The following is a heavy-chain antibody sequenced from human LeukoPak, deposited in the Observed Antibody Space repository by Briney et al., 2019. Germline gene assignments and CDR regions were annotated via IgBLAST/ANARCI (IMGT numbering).Heavy chain of an antibody. CDR2: FDPEDGET. CDR1: GYTLTELS. V-gene: IGHV1-24*01. D-gene: IGHD1-26*01. J-gene: IGHJ6*03. Sequence: ASVKVSCKVSGYTLTELSMHWVRQAPGKGLEWMGGFDPEDGETIYAQKFQGRVTMTEDTSTDTAYMELSSLRSEDTAVYYCATGRELRATYYYYYYMDVWGKGTTVTVSS. CDR3: ATGRELRATYYYYYYMDV.